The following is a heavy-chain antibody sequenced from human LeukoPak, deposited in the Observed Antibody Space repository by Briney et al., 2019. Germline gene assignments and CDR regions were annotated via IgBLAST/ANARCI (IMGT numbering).Heavy chain of an antibody. CDR3: ARLGYCSGGSCPDAFDI. D-gene: IGHD2-15*01. V-gene: IGHV1-8*01. CDR2: MNPNSGNT. J-gene: IGHJ3*02. CDR1: GYTFTSYD. Sequence: ASVKVSCKASGYTFTSYDINWVRQATGQGLEWMGWMNPNSGNTGYAQKFQGRVTMTRNTSISTAYMELSSLRSEDTAVYYCARLGYCSGGSCPDAFDIWGQGTMVTVSS.